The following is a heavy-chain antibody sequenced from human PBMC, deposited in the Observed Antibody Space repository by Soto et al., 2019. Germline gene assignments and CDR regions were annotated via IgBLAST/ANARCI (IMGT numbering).Heavy chain of an antibody. CDR2: IYWNDDK. J-gene: IGHJ5*02. CDR3: STHYYDSSGYYYVPWFDP. D-gene: IGHD3-22*01. Sequence: SGPTLVNPTQTLTLTCTFSGFSLSTSGVGVGWIRQPPGKALEWLALIYWNDDKRYSPSLKSRLTITKDTSKNQVVLTMTNMDPVDTATYYCSTHYYDSSGYYYVPWFDPWGQGTLVTVSS. CDR1: GFSLSTSGVG. V-gene: IGHV2-5*01.